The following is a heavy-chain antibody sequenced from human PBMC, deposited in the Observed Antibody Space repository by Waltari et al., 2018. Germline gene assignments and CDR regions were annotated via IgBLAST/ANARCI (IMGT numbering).Heavy chain of an antibody. CDR2: IYTSGST. CDR3: ARVRSGYYLDY. CDR1: GGSISSGSYY. J-gene: IGHJ4*02. Sequence: QVQLQESGPGLVKPSQTLSLTCTVSGGSISSGSYYWRWIRQPAGKGLEWIGRIYTSGSTNYNPSLKSRVTISVDTSKNQFSLKLSSVTAADTAVYYCARVRSGYYLDYWGQGTLVTVSS. D-gene: IGHD3-22*01. V-gene: IGHV4-61*02.